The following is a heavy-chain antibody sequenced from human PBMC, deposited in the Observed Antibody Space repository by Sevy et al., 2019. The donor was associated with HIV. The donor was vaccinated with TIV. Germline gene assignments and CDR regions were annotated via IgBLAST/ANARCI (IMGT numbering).Heavy chain of an antibody. D-gene: IGHD3-10*01. CDR1: GFTFSSYA. CDR2: ISYDGSNK. V-gene: IGHV3-30-3*01. CDR3: ARGGYYGSGQNKDDAFDI. J-gene: IGHJ3*02. Sequence: GGSLRLSCAASGFTFSSYAMHWVRQAPGKGLEWVAVISYDGSNKYYADSVKGRFTISRDNSKNTLYLQMNSLRAEDTAVYYCARGGYYGSGQNKDDAFDIWGQGTMVTVSS.